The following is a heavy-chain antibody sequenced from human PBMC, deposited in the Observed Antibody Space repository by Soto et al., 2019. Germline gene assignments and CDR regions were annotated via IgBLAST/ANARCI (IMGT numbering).Heavy chain of an antibody. CDR1: GGSVSSGSYY. CDR3: AKDLAAAGTDLDYYYYGMDV. J-gene: IGHJ6*02. CDR2: ISGSGGST. Sequence: ETLSLTCTVSGGSVSSGSYYWSWVRQAPGKGLEWVSAISGSGGSTYYADSVKGRFTISRDNSKNTLYLQMNSLRAEDTAVYYCAKDLAAAGTDLDYYYYGMDVSGQGTTVTVSS. V-gene: IGHV3-23*01. D-gene: IGHD6-13*01.